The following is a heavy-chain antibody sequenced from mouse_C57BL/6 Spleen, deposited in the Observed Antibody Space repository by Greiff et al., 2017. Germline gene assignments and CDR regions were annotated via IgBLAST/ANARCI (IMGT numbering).Heavy chain of an antibody. CDR3: TYYGGWFCY. CDR2: IDPENGET. D-gene: IGHD1-1*01. V-gene: IGHV14-4*01. CDR1: GFNIKDDY. Sequence: EVQLQESGAELVRPGASVKLSCTASGFNIKDDYMHWVKQRPEQGLEWIGWIDPENGETEYASKFQGKATITADTSSNTAYRHLSSLTSVDTAVYYCTYYGGWFCYWGQGALVTVSA. J-gene: IGHJ3*01.